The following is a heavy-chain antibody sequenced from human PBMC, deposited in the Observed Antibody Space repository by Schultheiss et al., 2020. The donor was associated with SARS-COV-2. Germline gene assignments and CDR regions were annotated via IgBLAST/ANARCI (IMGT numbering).Heavy chain of an antibody. Sequence: SETLSLTCTVSGGSISSSSYYWGWIRQPPGKGLEWIGSIYYSGSTYYNPSLKSRVTISVDTSKNQFSLKLSSVTAADTAVYYCARVGSRWYYFEYWGQGTLVTVSS. CDR2: IYYSGST. CDR1: GGSISSSSYY. V-gene: IGHV4-39*07. D-gene: IGHD6-13*01. CDR3: ARVGSRWYYFEY. J-gene: IGHJ4*02.